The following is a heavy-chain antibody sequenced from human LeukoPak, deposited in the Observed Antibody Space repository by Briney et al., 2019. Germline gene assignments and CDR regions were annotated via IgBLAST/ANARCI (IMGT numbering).Heavy chain of an antibody. D-gene: IGHD5-18*01. Sequence: GGSLRLSCAASGITFSNYAMSWVRQAPGKGLEWVSTISNSDFSTYYADSVKGRFTISRDNSENTLYLQMNSLRAEDTTLYYCAKATGYLLWGQGTLVTVSS. J-gene: IGHJ4*02. V-gene: IGHV3-23*01. CDR1: GITFSNYA. CDR3: AKATGYLL. CDR2: ISNSDFST.